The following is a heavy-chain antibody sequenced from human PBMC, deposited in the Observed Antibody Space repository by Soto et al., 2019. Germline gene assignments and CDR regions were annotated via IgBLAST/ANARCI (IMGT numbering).Heavy chain of an antibody. Sequence: QVQLVESGGGLVKPGGSLRLSCAVSGFTFSDYYMTWIRQAPGKGLEWVSYISSSTSHTNYADSVKGRFTISRDNAKKSLFLQMSSLRAEETAVYYCARGRGAAADYFDFWGQGTLVTVSS. CDR1: GFTFSDYY. CDR2: ISSSTSHT. CDR3: ARGRGAAADYFDF. J-gene: IGHJ4*02. D-gene: IGHD6-13*01. V-gene: IGHV3-11*05.